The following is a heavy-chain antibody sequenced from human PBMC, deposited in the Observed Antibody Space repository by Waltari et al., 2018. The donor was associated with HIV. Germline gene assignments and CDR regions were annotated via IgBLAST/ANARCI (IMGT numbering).Heavy chain of an antibody. Sequence: QVRLQESGPGLMKPSETLSLSCNVSGGSINSYYWSWVCPSPGRGLEWVRHIYYSERTDYNPALASRLSMSIDKSKNQVSLTLTSVTTADTAVYFCTRYYDVLTKNLNWYFDLWGLGTLVTVSS. CDR2: IYYSERT. V-gene: IGHV4-59*12. J-gene: IGHJ2*01. CDR1: GGSINSYY. D-gene: IGHD3-16*01. CDR3: TRYYDVLTKNLNWYFDL.